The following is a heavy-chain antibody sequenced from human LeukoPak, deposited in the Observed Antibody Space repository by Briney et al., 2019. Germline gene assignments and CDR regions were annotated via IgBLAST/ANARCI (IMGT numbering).Heavy chain of an antibody. CDR1: GFTFSSYW. V-gene: IGHV3-7*01. Sequence: GGSLRLSCAASGFTFSSYWMSWVRQAPGKGLEWVANIKQDGSEKYYVDSVKGRFTISRDNSKNTLYLQMNSLRAEDTAVYYCARAGDTAMIYYFDYWGQGTLVTVSS. CDR2: IKQDGSEK. CDR3: ARAGDTAMIYYFDY. J-gene: IGHJ4*02. D-gene: IGHD5-18*01.